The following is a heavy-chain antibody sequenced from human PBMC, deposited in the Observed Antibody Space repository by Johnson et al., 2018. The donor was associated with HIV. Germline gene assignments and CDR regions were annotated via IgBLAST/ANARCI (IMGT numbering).Heavy chain of an antibody. D-gene: IGHD2-8*01. CDR1: GFTFSDYY. CDR3: MVAPRPGDVFDI. V-gene: IGHV3-30*03. J-gene: IGHJ3*02. Sequence: QVQLVESGGGLVKPGGSLRLSCAASGFTFSDYYMSWIRQAPGKGLEWVAGISFDGRTQAYGQSVRGRVTISRDNSKNTLYLQMNSLRVEDTALYYCMVAPRPGDVFDIWGQGTTVTVSS. CDR2: ISFDGRTQ.